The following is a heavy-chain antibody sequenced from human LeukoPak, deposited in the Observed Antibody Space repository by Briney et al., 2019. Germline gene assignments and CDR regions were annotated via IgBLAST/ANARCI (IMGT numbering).Heavy chain of an antibody. Sequence: PGGSLRLSCAASGFTFSSYSMNWVRQAPGKGLEWVSSISSSSSYIYYADSVKGRFTISRDNAKNSLYLQMNSLRAEETAVYYWFRDIRAYSLSKPPRLDYWGQGTLVTVSS. CDR2: ISSSSSYI. CDR3: FRDIRAYSLSKPPRLDY. J-gene: IGHJ4*02. V-gene: IGHV3-21*01. D-gene: IGHD1-26*01. CDR1: GFTFSSYS.